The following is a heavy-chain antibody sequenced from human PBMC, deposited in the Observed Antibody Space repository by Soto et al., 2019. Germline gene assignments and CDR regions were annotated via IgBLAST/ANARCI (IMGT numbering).Heavy chain of an antibody. V-gene: IGHV4-34*01. CDR2: INHSGST. J-gene: IGHJ5*02. CDR3: ARSYYDSTGFAVDP. CDR1: GGSFSGYY. D-gene: IGHD3-22*01. Sequence: SETLSLTCAVYGGSFSGYYWTWIRQPPGTGLEWIGEINHSGSTNYNPSLKSRVTISVETSKNQFSMKLTSVTASDTAVYYCARSYYDSTGFAVDPWGQGTLVTVSS.